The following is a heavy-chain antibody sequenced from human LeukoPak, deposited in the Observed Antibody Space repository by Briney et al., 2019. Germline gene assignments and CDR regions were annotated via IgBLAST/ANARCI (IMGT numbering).Heavy chain of an antibody. CDR2: ISAYNGNT. V-gene: IGHV1-18*01. CDR3: ASSLELFRAFDI. D-gene: IGHD1-7*01. J-gene: IGHJ3*02. Sequence: ASVKVSCKASGYTFTSYGISWVRQAPGQGLEWMGWISAYNGNTNYAQKLQGRVTMTTDTSTSTAYMELRSLRSDDTAVYYCASSLELFRAFDIWGQGTMVTVSS. CDR1: GYTFTSYG.